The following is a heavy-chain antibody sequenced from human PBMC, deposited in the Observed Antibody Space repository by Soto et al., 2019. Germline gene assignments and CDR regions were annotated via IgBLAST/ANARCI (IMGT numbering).Heavy chain of an antibody. J-gene: IGHJ4*02. V-gene: IGHV3-21*06. CDR2: ISSTTNYI. Sequence: GSLRLSFAASGFTFTRYSMNWVRQAPGKGLEWVSSISSTTNYIYYGDSMKGRFTISRDNAKNSLYLEMNSLRAEDTAVYYCARESEDLTSNFDYWGQGTLVTVSS. CDR3: ARESEDLTSNFDY. CDR1: GFTFTRYS.